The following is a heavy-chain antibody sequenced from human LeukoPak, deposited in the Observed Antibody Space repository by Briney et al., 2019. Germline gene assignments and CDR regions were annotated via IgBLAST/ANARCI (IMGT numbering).Heavy chain of an antibody. CDR2: INSDGSTA. CDR3: ARGLYYYDSRKAKDRTMPGAFDI. J-gene: IGHJ3*02. CDR1: GFTFSNYW. V-gene: IGHV3-74*01. D-gene: IGHD3-22*01. Sequence: PGGSLRLSCAASGFTFSNYWMHWVRQAPGKGLVWVSRINSDGSTATYADSVKGRFTISRDNSKNTLYLQMNSLRAEDTAVYYCARGLYYYDSRKAKDRTMPGAFDIWGQGTMVTVSS.